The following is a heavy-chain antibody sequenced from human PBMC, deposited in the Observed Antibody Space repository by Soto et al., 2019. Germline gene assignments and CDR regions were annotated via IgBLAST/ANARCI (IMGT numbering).Heavy chain of an antibody. V-gene: IGHV1-2*02. CDR2: INPNSGGT. CDR3: ARASLRSLRYFDWLPNTYFDY. CDR1: GYTFTGYY. D-gene: IGHD3-9*01. Sequence: ASVKVSCKASGYTFTGYYMHWVRQAPGQGLEWMGWINPNSGGTNYAQKSQGRVTMTRDTSISTAYMELSRLRSDDTAVYYCARASLRSLRYFDWLPNTYFDYWGQGTLVTVSS. J-gene: IGHJ4*02.